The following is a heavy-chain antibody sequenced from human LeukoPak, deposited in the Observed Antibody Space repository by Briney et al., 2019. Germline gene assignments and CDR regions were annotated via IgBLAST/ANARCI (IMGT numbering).Heavy chain of an antibody. CDR2: IYSGGST. Sequence: PGGSLRLSCAASGFTVSSNYMSWVRQAPGKGLEWVSVIYSGGSTYYADSVKGRFTISRDNSKNTLYLQMNSLRAEDTAVYYCARVRYGLPYFDYWGQGTLVTVSS. CDR1: GFTVSSNY. CDR3: ARVRYGLPYFDY. V-gene: IGHV3-66*01. D-gene: IGHD5-18*01. J-gene: IGHJ4*02.